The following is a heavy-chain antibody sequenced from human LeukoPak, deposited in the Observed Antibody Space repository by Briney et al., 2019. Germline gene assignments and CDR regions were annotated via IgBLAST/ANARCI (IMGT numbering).Heavy chain of an antibody. J-gene: IGHJ3*01. Sequence: ASVKVSCKASGYTFISYALSWVRQAPGHGLEWLGGISVYSGITNYAQKFEGRVTLTTDTSTNTAYMELRSLRSDDTAVYFCAREWLYDSPDEPDAFDFWGQGTMVTVSS. CDR1: GYTFISYA. V-gene: IGHV1-18*01. D-gene: IGHD3-22*01. CDR2: ISVYSGIT. CDR3: AREWLYDSPDEPDAFDF.